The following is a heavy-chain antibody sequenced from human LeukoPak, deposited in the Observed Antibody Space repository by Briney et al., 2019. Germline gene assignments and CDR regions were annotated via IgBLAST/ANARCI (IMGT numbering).Heavy chain of an antibody. CDR1: GYTFTSYA. J-gene: IGHJ4*02. Sequence: ASVKVSCKASGYTFTSYAITWVRQAPGQGLEWMGWTSAYNGHTTYAQKVQGRVTMTTDTSTNTVYMELRRLRSEDTAVYYCARDADDSSGYSNFDYWGQGTLVTVSS. D-gene: IGHD3-22*01. V-gene: IGHV1-18*01. CDR3: ARDADDSSGYSNFDY. CDR2: TSAYNGHT.